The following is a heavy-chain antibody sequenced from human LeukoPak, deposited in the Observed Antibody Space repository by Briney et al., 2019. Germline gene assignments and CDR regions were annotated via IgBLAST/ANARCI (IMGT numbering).Heavy chain of an antibody. J-gene: IGHJ4*02. CDR2: TYSGGNT. V-gene: IGHV3-53*01. Sequence: GGSLRLSCAASGFTVSSSHMTWVRQTPWKGLVWVSVTYSGGNTDYADSVKGRFTISRDNSRNTLYLQMSSLRVEDTAIYYCARGRDYFPIDYWGQGTFVIVSS. CDR3: ARGRDYFPIDY. D-gene: IGHD2/OR15-2a*01. CDR1: GFTVSSSH.